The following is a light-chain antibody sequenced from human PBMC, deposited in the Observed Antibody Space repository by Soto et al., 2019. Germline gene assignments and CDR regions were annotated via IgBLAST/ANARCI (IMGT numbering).Light chain of an antibody. CDR1: QSISSW. V-gene: IGKV1-5*03. Sequence: DIQMTQSPSTLSASVGDRVTITCRASQSISSWLAWYQQKPGKAPKLLIHKASSLESGVPTRLSGSGSGTEFPLTISSLQPDDFATYCCQQYNSYSWTFGQGTKVEIK. CDR3: QQYNSYSWT. CDR2: KAS. J-gene: IGKJ1*01.